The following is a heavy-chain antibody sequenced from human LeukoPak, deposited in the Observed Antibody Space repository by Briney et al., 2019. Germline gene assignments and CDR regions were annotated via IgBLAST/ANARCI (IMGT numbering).Heavy chain of an antibody. CDR2: IYHSGST. D-gene: IGHD5-24*01. CDR3: ARENGYKYDY. CDR1: GGSFSGYY. J-gene: IGHJ4*02. Sequence: KPSETLSLTCAVYGGSFSGYYWSWIRQPPGKGLEWIGSIYHSGSTNYNPSLKSRVTISVDTSKNQFSLKLRSVTAADTAVYYCARENGYKYDYWGQGTLVTVSS. V-gene: IGHV4-59*01.